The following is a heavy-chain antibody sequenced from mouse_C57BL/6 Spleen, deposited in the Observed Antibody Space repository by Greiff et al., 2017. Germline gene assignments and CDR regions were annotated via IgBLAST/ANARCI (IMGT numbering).Heavy chain of an antibody. CDR1: GYTFTSYW. CDR3: ARGNYYGSSDWFAY. D-gene: IGHD1-1*01. CDR2: IYPGSGST. J-gene: IGHJ3*01. V-gene: IGHV1-55*01. Sequence: QVQLQQPGAELVKPGASVKMSCKASGYTFTSYWITWVKQRPGQGLVWIGDIYPGSGSTNYNEKFKSKATRTVDTASSTAYMQLSSLTSEDSAVYYCARGNYYGSSDWFAYWGQGTLVTVSA.